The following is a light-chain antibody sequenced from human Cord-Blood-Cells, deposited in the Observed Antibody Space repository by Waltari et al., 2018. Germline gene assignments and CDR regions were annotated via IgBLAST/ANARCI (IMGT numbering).Light chain of an antibody. CDR2: EGS. J-gene: IGLJ2*01. Sequence: QSALTQPAYVSGSPGQSISISCTGTSSHVGMSNLLSWYQQHPGKAPKLMIYEGSKRPSGVSNRFSGSKSGNTASLTISGLQAEDEADYYCCSYAGSSTFHVVFGGGTKLTVL. V-gene: IGLV2-23*03. CDR3: CSYAGSSTFHVV. CDR1: SSHVGMSNL.